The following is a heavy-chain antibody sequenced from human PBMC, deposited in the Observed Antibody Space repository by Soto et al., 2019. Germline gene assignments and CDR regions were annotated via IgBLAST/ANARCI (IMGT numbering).Heavy chain of an antibody. J-gene: IGHJ4*02. CDR1: AGSISGHY. CDR3: ARDDAYSSGLFDY. D-gene: IGHD6-19*01. CDR2: IYYSGST. V-gene: IGHV4-59*11. Sequence: PSETLSLTCIVSAGSISGHYWSWIRQSPGKALEWIGYIYYSGSTNYNPSLKSRVTISVDTSKNQFSLKLSSVTAADTAVYYCARDDAYSSGLFDYWGQGTLVTVSS.